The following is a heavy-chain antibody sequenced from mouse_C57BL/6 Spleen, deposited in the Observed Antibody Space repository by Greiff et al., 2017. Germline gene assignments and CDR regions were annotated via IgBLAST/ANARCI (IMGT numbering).Heavy chain of an antibody. CDR2: IYPGDGDT. CDR3: AREGGNSSGSSPAWFAY. V-gene: IGHV1-82*01. Sequence: VQLQQSGPELVKPGASVKISCKASGYAFSSSWMNWVKQRPGKGLEWIGRIYPGDGDTNYNGKFKGKSTLTADKSSSTAYMQLSSLTSEDSAVYFCAREGGNSSGSSPAWFAYWGQGTLVTVSA. CDR1: GYAFSSSW. D-gene: IGHD1-1*01. J-gene: IGHJ3*01.